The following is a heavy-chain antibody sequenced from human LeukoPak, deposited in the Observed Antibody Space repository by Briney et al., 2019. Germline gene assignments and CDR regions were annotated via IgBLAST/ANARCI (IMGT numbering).Heavy chain of an antibody. CDR3: ARDHYYRSGSYYVY. CDR2: MKQDESEK. V-gene: IGHV3-7*04. J-gene: IGHJ4*02. D-gene: IGHD3-10*01. CDR1: GFTFSSYW. Sequence: GGSLRLSWEASGFTFSSYWMSWVPRAPGKGLEGVANMKQDESEKYYVDSVKGRFTISRDNAKNSLYLQMNSLRAEDTAVYYCARDHYYRSGSYYVYWGQGTLVTVSS.